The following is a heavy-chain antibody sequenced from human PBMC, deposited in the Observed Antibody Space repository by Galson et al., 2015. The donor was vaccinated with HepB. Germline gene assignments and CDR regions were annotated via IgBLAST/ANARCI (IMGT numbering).Heavy chain of an antibody. J-gene: IGHJ3*02. CDR1: GFTFSSYA. V-gene: IGHV3-23*01. CDR3: AKDTGGSYFKLDAFDI. CDR2: ISGSGGST. D-gene: IGHD1-26*01. Sequence: SLRLSCAASGFTFSSYAMSWVRQAPGKGLEWVSAISGSGGSTYYADSVKGRFTISRDNSKNTLYLQMNSLRAEDTAVYYCAKDTGGSYFKLDAFDIWGQGTMVTVSS.